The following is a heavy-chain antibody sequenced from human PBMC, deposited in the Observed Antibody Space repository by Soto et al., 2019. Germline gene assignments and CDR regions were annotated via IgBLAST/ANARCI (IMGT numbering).Heavy chain of an antibody. J-gene: IGHJ6*02. CDR1: GYTFTSCD. Sequence: ASVKVSCKASGYTFTSCDINWVRQATGQGLEWMGWMNPNSGNTGYAQKFQGRVTMTRNTSISTAYMELSSLKTEDTAVYYCTRDGKDILTGSVPHYYYGMDIWGQGTTVTVSS. CDR2: MNPNSGNT. V-gene: IGHV1-8*01. D-gene: IGHD3-9*01. CDR3: TRDGKDILTGSVPHYYYGMDI.